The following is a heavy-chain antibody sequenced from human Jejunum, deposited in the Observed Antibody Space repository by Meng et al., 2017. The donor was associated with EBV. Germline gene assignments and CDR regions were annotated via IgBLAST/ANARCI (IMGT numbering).Heavy chain of an antibody. CDR3: AREGLVGDLRYFDL. J-gene: IGHJ2*01. V-gene: IGHV1-2*06. CDR2: INPNSGGA. Sequence: VRLVQSGAEVKKPGASVEVSCKAPAYTFAGYYRPWVRQAPGQGLEWMGRINPNSGGANYAQKFQGRVTMTRDTSISTAYMELSRLRSDDTAVYYCAREGLVGDLRYFDLWGRGTLVTVSS. D-gene: IGHD3-16*01. CDR1: AYTFAGYY.